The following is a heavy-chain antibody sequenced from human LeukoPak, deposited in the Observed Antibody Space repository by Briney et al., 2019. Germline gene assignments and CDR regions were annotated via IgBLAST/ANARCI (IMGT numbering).Heavy chain of an antibody. J-gene: IGHJ4*02. Sequence: GGSLRLSCAASGFTFSSYDMHWVRRAPGKGLEWVALISYDGNNIYYADSVKGRFTISRDNAKNSLYLQMNSLRAEDTAVYYCATAGDYYGSGSYPGVDYWGQGTLVTVSS. CDR3: ATAGDYYGSGSYPGVDY. CDR2: ISYDGNNI. D-gene: IGHD3-10*01. V-gene: IGHV3-30*03. CDR1: GFTFSSYD.